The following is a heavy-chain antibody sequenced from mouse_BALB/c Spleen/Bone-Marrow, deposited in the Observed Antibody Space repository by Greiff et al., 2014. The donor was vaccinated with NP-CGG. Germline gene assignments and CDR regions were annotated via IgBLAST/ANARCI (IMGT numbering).Heavy chain of an antibody. CDR2: INPGSGGT. CDR3: ARRDGSYFDY. V-gene: IGHV1-54*01. J-gene: IGHJ2*01. CDR1: GYAFTNYL. Sequence: QVTLKECGAELVRPGTSVKVSCKASGYAFTNYLIEWVKQRPGQGLEWIGMINPGSGGTNYNEKFKGKATLTADKSSSTAYTQLSSLTSDDSAVYFCARRDGSYFDYWGQGTTLTVSS. D-gene: IGHD3-3*01.